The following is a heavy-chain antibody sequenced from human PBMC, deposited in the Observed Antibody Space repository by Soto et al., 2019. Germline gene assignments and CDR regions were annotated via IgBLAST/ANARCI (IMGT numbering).Heavy chain of an antibody. V-gene: IGHV3-23*01. D-gene: IGHD5-12*01. Sequence: PGGSLRLSCAASGFMFRSYAMSWVRQAPGKGLEWVSGINPSGGSTFYADSVKGRFTISRDNSKNTLYLQMNSLRVEDTAKYYCVKEWTPRRAFVFWGQGTPVTVSS. CDR3: VKEWTPRRAFVF. CDR2: INPSGGST. J-gene: IGHJ4*02. CDR1: GFMFRSYA.